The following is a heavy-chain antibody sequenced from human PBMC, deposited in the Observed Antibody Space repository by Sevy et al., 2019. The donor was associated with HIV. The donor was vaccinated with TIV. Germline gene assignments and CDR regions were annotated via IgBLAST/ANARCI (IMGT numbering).Heavy chain of an antibody. CDR2: MKGDGSDK. D-gene: IGHD5-18*01. J-gene: IGHJ4*02. CDR3: VREGLGGYSDCLDC. CDR1: GFSFSSYW. V-gene: IGHV3-7*01. Sequence: GGSLRLSCAASGFSFSSYWMSWVRQAPGKGLEWVATMKGDGSDKYYVESLEGRFIISRDNAKNSLYLQMNSLRADDTAVYFCVREGLGGYSDCLDCWGQGALVTVSS.